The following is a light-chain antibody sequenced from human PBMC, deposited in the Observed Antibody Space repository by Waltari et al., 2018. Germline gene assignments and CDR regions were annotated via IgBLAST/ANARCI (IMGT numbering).Light chain of an antibody. Sequence: DIVLTQSPATLSLSPGERATLSRRASQSIDNYLAWYQQKPGQVPRLLIYDASNRATGIPARFSGSRSEADFTLIISSLEPEDFAVYYCHQRSNWPLTFGGGTKVEIK. J-gene: IGKJ4*01. CDR3: HQRSNWPLT. CDR2: DAS. CDR1: QSIDNY. V-gene: IGKV3-11*01.